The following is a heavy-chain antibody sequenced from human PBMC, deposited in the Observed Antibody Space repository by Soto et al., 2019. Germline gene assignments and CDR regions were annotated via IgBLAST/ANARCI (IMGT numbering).Heavy chain of an antibody. J-gene: IGHJ4*02. D-gene: IGHD2-2*01. CDR1: GFTFSSYW. CDR2: IKQDGSEK. V-gene: IGHV3-7*05. CDR3: AKSLSAIPGDS. Sequence: GGSLRLSCAASGFTFSSYWMSWVRQGPGKGPEWVANIKQDGSEKYYVDSVKGRFTISRDNAKNSLYLQMTCLRAEDTAVYHCAKSLSAIPGDSWGQGTLVTVSS.